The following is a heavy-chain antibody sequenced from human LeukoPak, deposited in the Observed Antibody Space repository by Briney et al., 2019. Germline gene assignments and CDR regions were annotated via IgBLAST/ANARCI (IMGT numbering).Heavy chain of an antibody. V-gene: IGHV1-18*04. J-gene: IGHJ4*02. CDR3: ARDVIAAAGYPSNRDLGGDPRADY. D-gene: IGHD6-13*01. CDR2: ISAYNGNT. Sequence: ASVKVSCKASGYTFTSYGISWVRQAPGQGLEWMGWISAYNGNTNYAQKLQGRVTMTTDTSTSTAYMELRSLRSDDTAVYYCARDVIAAAGYPSNRDLGGDPRADYWGQGTLVTVSS. CDR1: GYTFTSYG.